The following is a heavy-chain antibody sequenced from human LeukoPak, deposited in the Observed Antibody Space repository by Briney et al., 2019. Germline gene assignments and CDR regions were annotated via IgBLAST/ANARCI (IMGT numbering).Heavy chain of an antibody. Sequence: SETLSLTCTVSGGSISSSSYYWGWIRQPPGKGLEWIGSIYYSGSTYYNPSLKSRVTISVDTSKNQFSLKLSSVTAADTAVYYCARQEYQLLLPHWFDPWGQGTLVTVSS. J-gene: IGHJ5*02. CDR2: IYYSGST. CDR1: GGSISSSSYY. CDR3: ARQEYQLLLPHWFDP. D-gene: IGHD2-2*01. V-gene: IGHV4-39*01.